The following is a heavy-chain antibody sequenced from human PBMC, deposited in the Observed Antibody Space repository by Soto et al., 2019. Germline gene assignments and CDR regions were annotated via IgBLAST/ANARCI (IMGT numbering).Heavy chain of an antibody. CDR1: GFNFKKFA. CDR3: AKADGQQWLIPHLDN. D-gene: IGHD6-19*01. V-gene: IGHV3-23*01. CDR2: ISCCGGSA. Sequence: PXGSLRLSCVASGFNFKKFAMAWVRQAAGEGLEWVSGISCCGGSASYADSVKGRLSIARDDSKNTVSLQLNSLRVEDTAQYYCAKADGQQWLIPHLDNWGQGTLVTVSS. J-gene: IGHJ4*02.